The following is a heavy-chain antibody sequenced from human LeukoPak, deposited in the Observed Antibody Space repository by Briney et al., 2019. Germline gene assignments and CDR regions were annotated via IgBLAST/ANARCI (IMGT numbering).Heavy chain of an antibody. V-gene: IGHV3-64D*09. CDR2: IFANGDIT. Sequence: SGGSLRLSCSASGFTFSAYPMHWVRQAPGKGLEYVSTIFANGDITSYAASVKGRFTTSRDNSKNTLYLQMSSLRPEDTAVYYCVKSPSDGLDVWGQGATVTVSS. J-gene: IGHJ6*02. CDR3: VKSPSDGLDV. CDR1: GFTFSAYP.